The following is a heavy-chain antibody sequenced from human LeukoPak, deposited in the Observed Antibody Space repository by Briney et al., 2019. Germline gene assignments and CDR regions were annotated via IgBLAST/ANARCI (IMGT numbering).Heavy chain of an antibody. D-gene: IGHD3-10*01. CDR2: ISYDGSNK. V-gene: IGHV3-30-3*01. J-gene: IGHJ4*02. Sequence: GGSLRLSCAASGFTFSSYAMHWVRQAPGKGLEWVAVISYDGSNKYYADSVKGRFTISRDNSKNTLYLQMNSLRAEDTAVYYCAREDGYYYGSGSYTDYWGQGTLVTVSS. CDR3: AREDGYYYGSGSYTDY. CDR1: GFTFSSYA.